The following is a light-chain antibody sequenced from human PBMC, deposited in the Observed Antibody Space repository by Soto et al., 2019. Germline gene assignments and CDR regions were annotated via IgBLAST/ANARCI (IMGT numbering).Light chain of an antibody. CDR2: DAS. CDR3: QQRSNWPPLLT. Sequence: EIVLTQSPATLSLSPGERATLSCRASQSVSSYLAWYQQKPGQAPRLLIYDASKRATGIPARFSGSGSGSDFTLTIICLVPVDFAVYYCQQRSNWPPLLTFGGGTKVDIK. V-gene: IGKV3-11*01. CDR1: QSVSSY. J-gene: IGKJ4*01.